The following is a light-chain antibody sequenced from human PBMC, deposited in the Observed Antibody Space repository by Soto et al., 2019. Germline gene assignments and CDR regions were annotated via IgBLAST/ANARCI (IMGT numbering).Light chain of an antibody. CDR1: QSLSSY. Sequence: DIQMTQSPSSLSASVGDRVTITCRASQSLSSYLNWYQQKPGKAPKLLIYAASSLQSGVPSRFSGSGSGTEFTLTSSSLQPEDFATYYCQQSYSTPPTFGQGTKLEIK. CDR2: AAS. J-gene: IGKJ2*01. CDR3: QQSYSTPPT. V-gene: IGKV1-39*01.